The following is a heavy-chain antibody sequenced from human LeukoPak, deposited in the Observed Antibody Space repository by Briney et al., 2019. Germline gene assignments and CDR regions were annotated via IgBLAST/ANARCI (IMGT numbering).Heavy chain of an antibody. J-gene: IGHJ4*02. Sequence: GGSLRLSCAASGFTFSSYSMNWVRQAPGKGLEWVSSISSSSSYIYYADSVKGRFTISRDNAKNSLYLQMNSLRAEDTAVYYCARGLKDTIWSYDSSGLDYWGQGTLVTVSS. CDR3: ARGLKDTIWSYDSSGLDY. V-gene: IGHV3-21*01. CDR2: ISSSSSYI. D-gene: IGHD3-22*01. CDR1: GFTFSSYS.